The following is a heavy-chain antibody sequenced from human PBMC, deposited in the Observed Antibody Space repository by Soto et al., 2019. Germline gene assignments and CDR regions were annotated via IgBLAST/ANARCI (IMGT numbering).Heavy chain of an antibody. V-gene: IGHV3-9*01. J-gene: IGHJ6*02. D-gene: IGHD3-9*01. CDR3: AKEAGLVRFFDWLSNGLDV. CDR2: ISWNSGNK. Sequence: EVQLVESGGDLVQPGRSLRLSCAASGFTFDDYAMHWVRQAPGQGLEWVSGISWNSGNKGYADSVKGRFTISRDNAKNFLYLEMSRLRAEDTALYYCAKEAGLVRFFDWLSNGLDVWGQGTAVTVS. CDR1: GFTFDDYA.